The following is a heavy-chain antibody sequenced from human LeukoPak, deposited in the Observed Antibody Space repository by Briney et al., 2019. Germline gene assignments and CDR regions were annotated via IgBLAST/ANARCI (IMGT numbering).Heavy chain of an antibody. CDR3: ARSAIDAFDI. J-gene: IGHJ3*02. CDR2: IYYSGST. D-gene: IGHD6-25*01. CDR1: GGSISSYY. V-gene: IGHV4-59*08. Sequence: SETPSLTCTVSGGSISSYYWSWIRQPPGKGLEWIGYIYYSGSTNYNPSLKSRISISVDTSKNQFSLQLSSVTAADTAVYYCARSAIDAFDIWGQGTMVTVSS.